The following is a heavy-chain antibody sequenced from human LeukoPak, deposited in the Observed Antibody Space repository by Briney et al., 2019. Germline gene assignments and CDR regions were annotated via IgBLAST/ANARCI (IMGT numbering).Heavy chain of an antibody. J-gene: IGHJ4*02. CDR2: ISSSGSTI. Sequence: GSLRLSCAASGFTFSSYEMNWVRQAPGKGLEWVSYISSSGSTIYYADSVKGRFTISRDNAKNSLYLQMNSLRAEDTAVYYCARDRRSGSTDYWGQGTLVTVSS. D-gene: IGHD3-10*01. CDR3: ARDRRSGSTDY. CDR1: GFTFSSYE. V-gene: IGHV3-48*03.